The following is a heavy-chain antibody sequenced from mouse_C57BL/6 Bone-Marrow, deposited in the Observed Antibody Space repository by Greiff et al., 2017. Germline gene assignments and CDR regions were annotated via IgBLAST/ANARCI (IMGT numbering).Heavy chain of an antibody. Sequence: QVQLKQSGPELVKPGASVKISCKASGYAFSSSWMNWVKQRPGKGLEWIGRIYPGDGDTNYNGKFKGKATLTADKSSSTAYMQLSSLTSEDSAVYFYARRGLGYFDYWGQGTTLTVSS. CDR2: IYPGDGDT. V-gene: IGHV1-82*01. CDR3: ARRGLGYFDY. CDR1: GYAFSSSW. J-gene: IGHJ2*01.